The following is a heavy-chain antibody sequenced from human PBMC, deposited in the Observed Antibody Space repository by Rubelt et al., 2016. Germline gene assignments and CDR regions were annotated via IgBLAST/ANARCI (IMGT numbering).Heavy chain of an antibody. J-gene: IGHJ4*02. CDR3: ARGWGDY. CDR2: ISAYNGDT. Sequence: QVQLVQSGAEVKEPGASVNVSCKASGYTFTSYGFSWVRQAPGQGLEWMGWISAYNGDTHYAQKLRGRVTITTDTYTNTAYMELGSLRSDDTAVYYCARGWGDYWGQGTLVTVSS. CDR1: GYTFTSYG. D-gene: IGHD7-27*01. V-gene: IGHV1-18*01.